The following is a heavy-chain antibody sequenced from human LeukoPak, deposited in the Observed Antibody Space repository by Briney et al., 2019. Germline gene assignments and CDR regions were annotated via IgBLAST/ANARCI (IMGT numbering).Heavy chain of an antibody. D-gene: IGHD5-12*01. CDR2: IGSSSSYI. Sequence: KPGGSLRLSCAASGFTFSTYSMNWVRQAPGKGLEWVSYIGSSSSYIDYAGSVRGRFTLSRDNAKHSLYLQMNSLRDEDTAVYYWVAMGYNYFDPWGQGSLVIVSS. V-gene: IGHV3-21*01. CDR3: VAMGYNYFDP. J-gene: IGHJ4*02. CDR1: GFTFSTYS.